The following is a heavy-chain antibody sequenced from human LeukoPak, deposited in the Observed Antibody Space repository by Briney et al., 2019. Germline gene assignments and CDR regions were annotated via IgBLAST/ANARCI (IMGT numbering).Heavy chain of an antibody. CDR1: GFTFDDYA. V-gene: IGHV3-9*01. J-gene: IGHJ4*02. CDR3: ARVQLAPDY. CDR2: ISWNSGSI. D-gene: IGHD5-12*01. Sequence: GGSLRLSCAASGFTFDDYAMRWVRQAPGKGLEWVSGISWNSGSIAYADSVKGRFTVSRDNAKNSLYLQMNSLRAEDTAVYYCARVQLAPDYWGQGTLVTVSS.